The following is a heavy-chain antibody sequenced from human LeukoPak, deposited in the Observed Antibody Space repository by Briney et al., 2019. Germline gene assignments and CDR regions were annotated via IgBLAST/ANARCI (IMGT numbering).Heavy chain of an antibody. CDR2: INHSGST. CDR3: ARASNSLNYYGSGTSFDY. J-gene: IGHJ4*02. CDR1: GGSFSGYY. Sequence: SETLSLTCAVYGGSFSGYYWSWIRQPPGKGLEWIGEINHSGSTNYNPPLKSRVTISVDTSKNQFSLKLSSVTAADTAVYYCARASNSLNYYGSGTSFDYWGQGTLVTVSS. D-gene: IGHD3-10*01. V-gene: IGHV4-34*01.